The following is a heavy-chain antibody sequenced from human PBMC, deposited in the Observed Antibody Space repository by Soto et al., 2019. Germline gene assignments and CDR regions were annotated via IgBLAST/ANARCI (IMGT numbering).Heavy chain of an antibody. CDR2: ISGSGGST. CDR1: GLTFSSYA. D-gene: IGHD3-10*01. CDR3: AKRGGGGHVNY. Sequence: EVQLLESGGTLVQPGGSLRLSCAASGLTFSSYAMSWVRQAPGKGLEWVSGISGSGGSTYYADSVKGRFTISRDNSKNTLYLQMNRLRAEDPAVYYVAKRGGGGHVNYWGQGTLVTVSS. V-gene: IGHV3-23*01. J-gene: IGHJ4*02.